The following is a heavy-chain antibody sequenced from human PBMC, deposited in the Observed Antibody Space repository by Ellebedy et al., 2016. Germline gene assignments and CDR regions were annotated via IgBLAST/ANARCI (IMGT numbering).Heavy chain of an antibody. D-gene: IGHD4-23*01. CDR1: RYLFSAYG. Sequence: ASVKVSXKASRYLFSAYGVHWVRQAPGQGLEWMGWITVASGNTQYSQKFQGRITIHRDTPGSTVYMELSALRSEDTAVYYCVREDGGGPLDYWGQGTLVTVSS. CDR2: ITVASGNT. CDR3: VREDGGGPLDY. V-gene: IGHV1-3*01. J-gene: IGHJ4*02.